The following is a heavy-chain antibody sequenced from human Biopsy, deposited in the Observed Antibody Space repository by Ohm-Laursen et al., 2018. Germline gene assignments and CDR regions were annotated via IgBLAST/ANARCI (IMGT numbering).Heavy chain of an antibody. J-gene: IGHJ4*02. Sequence: SETLSLTCAVYGGSFSGHYWSWIRQPPGKGLEWIGEINHSGSTNYNPSLKSRVTISVDTSKNHFSLKLSSVTAADTAVYYCARGRLRAVARFDYWGQGTLVTVSS. CDR2: INHSGST. CDR3: ARGRLRAVARFDY. V-gene: IGHV4-34*01. D-gene: IGHD6-19*01. CDR1: GGSFSGHY.